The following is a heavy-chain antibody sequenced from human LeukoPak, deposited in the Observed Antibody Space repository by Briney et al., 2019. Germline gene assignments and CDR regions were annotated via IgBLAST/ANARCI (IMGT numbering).Heavy chain of an antibody. Sequence: GGSLRLSCAASGFTVSSNYMSWVRQAPGKGLEWVSVIYSGGSTYYADSVKGRFTISRDNSKNTLYLQMNSLRAEDTAVYYCARNIAVAGIAEYFQQCGQGTLVTVSS. J-gene: IGHJ1*01. CDR2: IYSGGST. D-gene: IGHD6-19*01. CDR1: GFTVSSNY. V-gene: IGHV3-53*01. CDR3: ARNIAVAGIAEYFQQ.